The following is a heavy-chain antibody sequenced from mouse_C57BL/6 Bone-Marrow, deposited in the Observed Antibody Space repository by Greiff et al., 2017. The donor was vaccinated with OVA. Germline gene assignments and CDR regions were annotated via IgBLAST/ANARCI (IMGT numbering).Heavy chain of an antibody. CDR2: ISYDGSN. CDR3: ARDYDGYYSAY. V-gene: IGHV3-6*01. Sequence: EVKLMESGPGLVKPSQSLSLTCSVTGYSITSGYYWNWIRQFPGNKLEWMGYISYDGSNNYNPSLKNRISITRDTSKNQFFLKLNSVTTEDTATYYCARDYDGYYSAYWGQGTLVTVSA. CDR1: GYSITSGYY. D-gene: IGHD2-3*01. J-gene: IGHJ3*01.